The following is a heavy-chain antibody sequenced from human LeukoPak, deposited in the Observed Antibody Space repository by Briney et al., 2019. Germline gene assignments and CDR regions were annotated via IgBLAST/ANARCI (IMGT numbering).Heavy chain of an antibody. J-gene: IGHJ3*02. Sequence: TGGSLRLSCAASGFTVSSNYMSWVRQAPGKGLEWVSVIYSGGSTYYADSVKGRFTISRDNSKNTLYLQMNSLRAEDTAVYYCASCDSSGWYDAFDIWGQGTMVTVSS. CDR2: IYSGGST. V-gene: IGHV3-53*01. CDR3: ASCDSSGWYDAFDI. CDR1: GFTVSSNY. D-gene: IGHD6-19*01.